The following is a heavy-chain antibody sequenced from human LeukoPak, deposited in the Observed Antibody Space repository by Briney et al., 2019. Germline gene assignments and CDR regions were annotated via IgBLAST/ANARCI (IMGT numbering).Heavy chain of an antibody. CDR2: IYYSGST. CDR1: GGSISSSSYY. Sequence: SETLSLTCTVSGGSISSSSYYWGWIRQPPGKGLEWIGSIYYSGSTYYNPSLKSRVTISVDTSKNQFSLKLSSVTAADTAVYYCARGSGIRAFGGVIVIAQTTDFDYWGQGTLVTVSS. V-gene: IGHV4-39*07. J-gene: IGHJ4*02. CDR3: ARGSGIRAFGGVIVIAQTTDFDY. D-gene: IGHD3-16*02.